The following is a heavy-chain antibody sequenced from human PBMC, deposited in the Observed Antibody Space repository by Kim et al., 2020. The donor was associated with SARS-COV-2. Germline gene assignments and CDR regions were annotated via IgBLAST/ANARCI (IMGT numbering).Heavy chain of an antibody. D-gene: IGHD6-13*01. J-gene: IGHJ6*02. CDR1: GGSISSGDYY. Sequence: SQTLSLTCTVSGGSISSGDYYWSWIRQPPGKGLEWIGYIYDSGSTYYNPSLKSRVTISEDTSKNKFSLKLSSVTAADTAVYYCARDSIAAAGIGYYYYYGMDVGGQGTTVTVSS. CDR2: IYDSGST. CDR3: ARDSIAAAGIGYYYYYGMDV. V-gene: IGHV4-30-4*01.